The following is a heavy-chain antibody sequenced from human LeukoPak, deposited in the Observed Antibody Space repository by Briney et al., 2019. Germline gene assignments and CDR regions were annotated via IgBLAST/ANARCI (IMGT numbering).Heavy chain of an antibody. CDR2: INPNSGGT. CDR3: ASQDQAAAGAEY. CDR1: GYTFTGYY. D-gene: IGHD6-13*01. Sequence: ASVKVSCKASGYTFTGYYMHWVRQAPGQGRDWMGWINPNSGGTNYAQKFQGRVTMTRDTSISTAYMELSRLRSDETAVYYCASQDQAAAGAEYWGQGTLVTVSS. J-gene: IGHJ4*02. V-gene: IGHV1-2*02.